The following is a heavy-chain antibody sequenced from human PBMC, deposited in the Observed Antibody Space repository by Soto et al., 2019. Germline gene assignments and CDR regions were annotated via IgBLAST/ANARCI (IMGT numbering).Heavy chain of an antibody. Sequence: QVQLVESGGGVVQPGRSLRLSCAASGFTFSSYGMHWVRQAPGKGLEWVAVIWYDGSNKYYADSVKGRFTISRDNSKNTLYLQMNSLRAEDTAVYYCARDEGIAVAAPDYWGQGTLVTVSS. CDR2: IWYDGSNK. D-gene: IGHD6-19*01. CDR3: ARDEGIAVAAPDY. V-gene: IGHV3-33*01. J-gene: IGHJ4*02. CDR1: GFTFSSYG.